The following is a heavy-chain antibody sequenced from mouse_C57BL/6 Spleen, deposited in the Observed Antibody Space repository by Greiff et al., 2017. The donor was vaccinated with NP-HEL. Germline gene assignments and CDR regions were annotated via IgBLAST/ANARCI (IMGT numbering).Heavy chain of an antibody. J-gene: IGHJ2*01. D-gene: IGHD1-1*01. CDR2: ISSGGSYT. CDR3: ERHGYGSSYGFDY. Sequence: DVMLVESGGDLVKPGGSLKLSCAASGFTFSSYGMSWVRQTPDKRLEWVATISSGGSYTYYPDSVKGRFTISRDNAKNTLYLQRRSLKSEDTAMYYCERHGYGSSYGFDYWGQGTTLTVSS. V-gene: IGHV5-6*02. CDR1: GFTFSSYG.